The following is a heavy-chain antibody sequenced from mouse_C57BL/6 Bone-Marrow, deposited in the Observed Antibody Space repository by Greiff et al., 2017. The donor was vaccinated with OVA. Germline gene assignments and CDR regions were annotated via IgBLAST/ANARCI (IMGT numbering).Heavy chain of an antibody. CDR1: GFSFTSYG. CDR2: IWSGGST. J-gene: IGHJ4*01. Sequence: QVQLKQSGPGLVQPSQSLSITCTVSGFSFTSYGVHWVRQSPGKGLEWLGVIWSGGSTDYNAAFISRLSISKDNSKSQVFFKMNSLQADDTAIYYCARKTTVVATRDYYAMDYWGQGTSVTVSS. D-gene: IGHD1-1*01. V-gene: IGHV2-2*01. CDR3: ARKTTVVATRDYYAMDY.